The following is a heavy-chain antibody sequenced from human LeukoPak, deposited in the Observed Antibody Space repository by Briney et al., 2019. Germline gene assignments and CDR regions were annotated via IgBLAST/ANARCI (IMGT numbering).Heavy chain of an antibody. CDR3: ASDLTYYDFWSGYSPRFDY. CDR2: IYYSGST. Sequence: SETLPLTCTVSGGSISSSSYYWGWIRQPPGNGLEWIGSIYYSGSTYYNPSLKSRVTISVDTSKNQFSLKLSSVTAADTAVYYRASDLTYYDFWSGYSPRFDYWGQGTLVTVSS. D-gene: IGHD3-3*01. V-gene: IGHV4-39*07. J-gene: IGHJ4*02. CDR1: GGSISSSSYY.